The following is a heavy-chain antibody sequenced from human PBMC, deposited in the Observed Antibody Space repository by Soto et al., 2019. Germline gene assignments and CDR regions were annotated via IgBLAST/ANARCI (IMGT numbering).Heavy chain of an antibody. CDR1: GDAFTSYD. CDR2: MNPNSGNT. J-gene: IGHJ6*02. CDR3: ARVLSWASYYDFWSGYYNYYYYGMDV. D-gene: IGHD3-3*01. V-gene: IGHV1-8*01. Sequence: ASVKVSCKASGDAFTSYDINWVRQATGQGLEWMGWMNPNSGNTGYAQKFQGRVTMTRNTSISTAYMELSSLRSEDTAVYYCARVLSWASYYDFWSGYYNYYYYGMDVWGRGTTVTVSS.